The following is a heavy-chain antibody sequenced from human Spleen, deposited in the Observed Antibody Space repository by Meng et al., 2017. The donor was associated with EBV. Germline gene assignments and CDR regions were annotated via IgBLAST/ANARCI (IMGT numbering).Heavy chain of an antibody. CDR2: FFHSGNT. D-gene: IGHD1-7*01. J-gene: IGHJ4*02. CDR3: AAVLASTGTK. V-gene: IGHV4-4*02. Sequence: QVPLPEWAPGLGKPSGTPSLPCAVSGGSIRSVNWWSWVRQPPGKGLEWIADFFHSGNTNYNASLKSRVSISVDKSKNQFSLDLTSVTAADTAVYYCAAVLASTGTKWGQGTLVTVSS. CDR1: GGSIRSVNW.